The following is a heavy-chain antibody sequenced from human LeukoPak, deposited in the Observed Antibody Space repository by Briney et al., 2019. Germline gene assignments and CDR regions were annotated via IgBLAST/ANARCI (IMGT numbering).Heavy chain of an antibody. V-gene: IGHV3-7*04. CDR1: GFTFGSYW. D-gene: IGHD3-22*01. CDR2: IKQDGSEK. Sequence: PGGSLRLSCAASGFTFGSYWMSWVRQAPGKGLEWVANIKQDGSEKYYVDSVKGRFTISRDNAKNSLFLQMNSLRAEDTAVYYCARGEYYYDGGYWGQGTLVTVSS. CDR3: ARGEYYYDGGY. J-gene: IGHJ4*02.